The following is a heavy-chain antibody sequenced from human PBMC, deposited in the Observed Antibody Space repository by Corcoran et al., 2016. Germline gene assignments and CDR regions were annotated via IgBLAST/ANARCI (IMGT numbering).Heavy chain of an antibody. CDR1: GYRFNNHW. CDR3: ARRTFGVTPFDY. V-gene: IGHV5-51*01. CDR2: IYPDDSDT. Sequence: EVQLVQSGAEVKKPGESLKISCKGSGYRFNNHWIGWVRQMPGKGLEWMGIIYPDDSDTRYSPSFQGQVTISADKSISTAYLQWRSLKASDTAMYYCARRTFGVTPFDYWGQGTPVTVSS. J-gene: IGHJ4*02. D-gene: IGHD3-3*01.